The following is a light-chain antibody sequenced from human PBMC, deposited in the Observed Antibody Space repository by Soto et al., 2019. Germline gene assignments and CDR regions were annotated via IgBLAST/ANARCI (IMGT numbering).Light chain of an antibody. Sequence: EIVLTQSPATLSWSPGERATLSCSASQTVNTYLAWYQQKPGQAPRLLIYAASNRATGIPARFSGSGSGTDFTLTISSLEPEDFAVYYCQQRMNRITFGQGTRLEIK. V-gene: IGKV3-11*01. CDR1: QTVNTY. J-gene: IGKJ5*01. CDR2: AAS. CDR3: QQRMNRIT.